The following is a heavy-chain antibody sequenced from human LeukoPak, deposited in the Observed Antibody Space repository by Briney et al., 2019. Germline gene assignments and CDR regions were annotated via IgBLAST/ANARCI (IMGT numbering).Heavy chain of an antibody. CDR1: GGSISSSRYY. J-gene: IGHJ2*01. CDR2: ISYSGST. Sequence: SETLSLTCTVSGGSISSSRYYWAWIRQPPGKGLDWIGSISYSGSTYDNSSLKSRLTISLDTSKTQFSLKLSSVPAADTAVYYGSTTPRHLYYASGSSKGYFDLWGRGTLVTVSS. V-gene: IGHV4-39*01. D-gene: IGHD3-10*01. CDR3: STTPRHLYYASGSSKGYFDL.